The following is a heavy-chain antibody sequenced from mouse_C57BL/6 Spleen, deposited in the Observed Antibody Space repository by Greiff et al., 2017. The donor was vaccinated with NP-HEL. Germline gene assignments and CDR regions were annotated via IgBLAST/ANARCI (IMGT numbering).Heavy chain of an antibody. Sequence: QVQLQQSGPELVKPGASVKISCKASGYAFSSSWMNWVKQRPGKGLEWIGRIYPGDGDTNYNGKFKGKATLTADKSSSTAYMQLSSLTSEDSAVYFCARLGGYGYFDYWGQGTTLTVSS. D-gene: IGHD2-2*01. CDR2: IYPGDGDT. CDR3: ARLGGYGYFDY. J-gene: IGHJ2*01. V-gene: IGHV1-82*01. CDR1: GYAFSSSW.